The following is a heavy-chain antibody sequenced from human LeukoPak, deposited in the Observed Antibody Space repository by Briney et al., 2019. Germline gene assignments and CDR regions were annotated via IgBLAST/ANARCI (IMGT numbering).Heavy chain of an antibody. Sequence: GASVKVSCKASGYTFTDYYMHWVRQAPGQGLEWMGWINPNSGGTNYAQKFQGRVTMTRDTSISTAYMELSRLRSDDTAVYYCAGDRGPRTIFDYWGQGTLVTVSS. CDR1: GYTFTDYY. J-gene: IGHJ4*02. V-gene: IGHV1-2*02. CDR2: INPNSGGT. D-gene: IGHD3-10*01. CDR3: AGDRGPRTIFDY.